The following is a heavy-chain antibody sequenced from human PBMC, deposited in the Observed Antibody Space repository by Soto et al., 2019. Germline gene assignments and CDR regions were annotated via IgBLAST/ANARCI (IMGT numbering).Heavy chain of an antibody. Sequence: GGSLRLSCAISGFSVSSNYLSWVRQAPGKGLEWVANIKQDGSEKYYVDSVKGRFTISRDNAKNSLYLQMNSLRAEDTAVYYCAREKQVVAATPAFDYWGQGTLVTVSS. V-gene: IGHV3-7*03. CDR2: IKQDGSEK. J-gene: IGHJ4*02. CDR1: GFSVSSNY. CDR3: AREKQVVAATPAFDY. D-gene: IGHD2-15*01.